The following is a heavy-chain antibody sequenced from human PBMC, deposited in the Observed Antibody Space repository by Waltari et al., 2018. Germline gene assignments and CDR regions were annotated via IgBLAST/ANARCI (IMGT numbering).Heavy chain of an antibody. D-gene: IGHD3-16*01. CDR2: NRFNSVYI. CDR3: AREFGTIARFDY. Sequence: EVQLVESGGGLVQPGGSLRLSCVASGYTFGDNTIIWVRQAPGKGLEWISYNRFNSVYIYYADSVKGRFIVSRDNAQNTAFLQMNTLRAEDTAVYYCAREFGTIARFDYWGQGTLVAVSS. J-gene: IGHJ4*02. CDR1: GYTFGDNT. V-gene: IGHV3-48*01.